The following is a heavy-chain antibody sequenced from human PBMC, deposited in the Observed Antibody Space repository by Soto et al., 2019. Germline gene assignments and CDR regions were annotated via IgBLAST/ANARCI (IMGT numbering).Heavy chain of an antibody. CDR1: GGTFSSYA. D-gene: IGHD3-3*01. V-gene: IGHV1-69*01. Sequence: QVQLVQSGAEVKKPGSSVKVSCKASGGTFSSYAISWVRQAPGQGLEWMGGFIPIFGTANYAQKFQGRVTITADESTSTAYMELSSLRSEDTAVYYCARGGSTIFGVVILAYGMDVWGQGTTVTVSS. CDR2: FIPIFGTA. CDR3: ARGGSTIFGVVILAYGMDV. J-gene: IGHJ6*02.